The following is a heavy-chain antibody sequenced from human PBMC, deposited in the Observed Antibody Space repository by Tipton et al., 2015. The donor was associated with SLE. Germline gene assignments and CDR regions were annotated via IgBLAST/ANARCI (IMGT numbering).Heavy chain of an antibody. CDR1: GGSISSHY. D-gene: IGHD3-16*01. V-gene: IGHV4-59*11. CDR2: IFYSGST. Sequence: TLSLTCTVSGGSISSHYWSWIRQPPGKGLEWIGYIFYSGSTNYNPSVKSRVTISVDTSKKQFSLKLSSVTAADTAVYYCARGGAGYYYGMDVWGQGTTVTVSS. J-gene: IGHJ6*02. CDR3: ARGGAGYYYGMDV.